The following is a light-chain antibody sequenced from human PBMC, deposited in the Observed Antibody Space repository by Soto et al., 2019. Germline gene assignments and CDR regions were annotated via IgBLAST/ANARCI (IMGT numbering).Light chain of an antibody. V-gene: IGKV3-20*01. Sequence: EIVLTQSPGTLSLSPGEGATLSCRASQSVSSNYFAWYQQKPGQAPRLLIYGTSRRATGIPDRFSGSGSGTDFTLTISRREPEDFGMYFCQQHSGSSLTFGGGSRVEIK. J-gene: IGKJ4*01. CDR1: QSVSSNY. CDR3: QQHSGSSLT. CDR2: GTS.